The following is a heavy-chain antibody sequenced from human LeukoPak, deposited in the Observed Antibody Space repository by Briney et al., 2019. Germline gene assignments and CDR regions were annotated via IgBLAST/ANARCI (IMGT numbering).Heavy chain of an antibody. D-gene: IGHD6-19*01. CDR3: AKIEGSGWYERDC. CDR2: VSGSGGST. J-gene: IGHJ4*02. CDR1: GFTFSNYA. V-gene: IGHV3-23*01. Sequence: GGSLRLSCAASGFTFSNYAMSWVRQAPGKGLDWVSAVSGSGGSTFYADSVRGRFTISRDNSRNMLYLQMNSLTAGDTAIYYCAKIEGSGWYERDCWGQGTLVTVSS.